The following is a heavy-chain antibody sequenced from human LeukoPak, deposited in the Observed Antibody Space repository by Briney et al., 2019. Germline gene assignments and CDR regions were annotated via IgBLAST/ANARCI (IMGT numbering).Heavy chain of an antibody. V-gene: IGHV1-24*01. CDR1: GYTLTELS. CDR2: FDPEDGET. CDR3: ATGVAAELQLWISIDY. J-gene: IGHJ4*02. Sequence: ASVKVSCKVSGYTLTELSMHWVRQAPGKGLEWMGGFDPEDGETIYAQKFQGRVTMTEDTSTDTAYMELSSLRSEDTAVYYCATGVAAELQLWISIDYWGQGTLVTVSS. D-gene: IGHD5-18*01.